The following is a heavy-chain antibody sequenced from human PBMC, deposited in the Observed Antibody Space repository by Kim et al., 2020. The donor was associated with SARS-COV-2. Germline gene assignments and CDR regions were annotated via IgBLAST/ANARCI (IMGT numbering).Heavy chain of an antibody. CDR2: INHSGST. D-gene: IGHD6-19*01. J-gene: IGHJ6*03. V-gene: IGHV4-34*01. Sequence: SETLSLTCAVYGGSFSGYYWSWIRQPPGKGLVWIGEINHSGSTNYNPSLKSRVTISVDTSKNQFSLKLSSVTAADTAVYYCARGTRQWLVRGPYYYYMD. CDR1: GGSFSGYY. CDR3: ARGTRQWLVRGPYYYYMD.